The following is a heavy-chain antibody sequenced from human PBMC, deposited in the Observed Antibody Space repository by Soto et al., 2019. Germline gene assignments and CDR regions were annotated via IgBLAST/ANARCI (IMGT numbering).Heavy chain of an antibody. V-gene: IGHV1-46*01. CDR2: INPSGGST. Sequence: ASVKVSCKASGYTFTSYYRHWVRQAPGQGLEWMGIINPSGGSTSYAQKFQGRVTMTRDTPTSTVYMELSSLRSEDTAVYYWARDNAPSNCSSTSCYDAYDIWGQGTMVTVSS. CDR1: GYTFTSYY. D-gene: IGHD2-2*01. CDR3: ARDNAPSNCSSTSCYDAYDI. J-gene: IGHJ3*02.